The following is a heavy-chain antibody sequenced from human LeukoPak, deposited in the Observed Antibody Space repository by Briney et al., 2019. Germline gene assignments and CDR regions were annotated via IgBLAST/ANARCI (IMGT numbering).Heavy chain of an antibody. CDR1: GYTFTSYG. Sequence: GASGKVSCKASGYTFTSYGISWVRQAPGQGLEWMGWISGDNGKAKYAQQLHGRVTMTTDTSTSTAYMELRRLRSDDTAVYYCARVEYYYDSSGYFPPDYWGQGTLVTVSS. V-gene: IGHV1-18*01. CDR2: ISGDNGKA. D-gene: IGHD3-22*01. CDR3: ARVEYYYDSSGYFPPDY. J-gene: IGHJ4*02.